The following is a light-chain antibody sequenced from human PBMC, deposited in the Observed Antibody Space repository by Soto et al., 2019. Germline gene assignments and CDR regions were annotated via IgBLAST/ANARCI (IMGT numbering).Light chain of an antibody. CDR3: QQRNNWPT. CDR1: HSVGSN. CDR2: GAS. Sequence: EIVMTQSPATLSVSPGERATLSCRASHSVGSNLAWYKQKPGQAPRLLIYGASTRATGIPARFSGSGSGTDFTLTITGLEPEDFAVYYCQQRNNWPTFGQGTRLEI. V-gene: IGKV3-15*01. J-gene: IGKJ5*01.